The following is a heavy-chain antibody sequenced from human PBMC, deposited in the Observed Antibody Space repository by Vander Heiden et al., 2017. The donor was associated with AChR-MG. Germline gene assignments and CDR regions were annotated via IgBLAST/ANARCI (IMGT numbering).Heavy chain of an antibody. CDR3: ANRGGPPSGGIDGMDV. V-gene: IGHV2-5*02. CDR2: IYWDDDK. Sequence: QITLKESGPTLVKPPQTLTLTCTFSGFSLSTSGGGVGWIRQRPGKDLEWLALIYWDDDKRYRPSLKSRLTITKDTSKNQVVLTMTNMDPVDTDTDYCANRGGPPSGGIDGMDVWGQGNTGNV. J-gene: IGHJ6*02. CDR1: GFSLSTSGGG. D-gene: IGHD3-10*01.